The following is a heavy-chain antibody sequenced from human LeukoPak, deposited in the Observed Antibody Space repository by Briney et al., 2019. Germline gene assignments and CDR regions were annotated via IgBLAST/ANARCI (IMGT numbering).Heavy chain of an antibody. V-gene: IGHV3-23*01. CDR1: GFTFSSYA. D-gene: IGHD2-2*01. CDR3: AKGIERYCSSTSCSDY. CDR2: ISGSGGST. J-gene: IGHJ4*02. Sequence: GGSLRLSCAASGFTFSSYAMSWVRQAPGKGLEWVSAISGSGGSTYYADSVKGRFTIPRDNSKNTLYLQMNSLRAEDTAVYYCAKGIERYCSSTSCSDYRGQGTLVTVSS.